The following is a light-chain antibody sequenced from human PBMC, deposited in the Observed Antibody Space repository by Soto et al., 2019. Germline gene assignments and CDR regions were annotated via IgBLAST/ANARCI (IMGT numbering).Light chain of an antibody. V-gene: IGLV2-8*01. CDR3: SSYAGINNLGV. J-gene: IGLJ1*01. Sequence: QSSLTQPPSSSGSPGQTVNISCTGTSSDVGGYKYVSWYQQHPGTAPQLMIFEVNKRASGVPDRFSGSKSGNTASLTVSGRQAEDEADSDCSSYAGINNLGVFGPGTKLTVL. CDR2: EVN. CDR1: SSDVGGYKY.